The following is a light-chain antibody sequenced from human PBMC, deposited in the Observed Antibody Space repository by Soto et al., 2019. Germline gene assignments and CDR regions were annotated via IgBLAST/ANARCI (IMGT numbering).Light chain of an antibody. CDR2: GAS. Sequence: EIVMTQSPATLSVSPGERATLSCRASQSVSSNLAWYQQKPGQAPRLLIYGASTRATGIPARFSGSGSGTEFTLTINSLQSEDFAVYYCQQYHIWPPWTSGQGTKVDIK. CDR3: QQYHIWPPWT. V-gene: IGKV3D-15*01. J-gene: IGKJ1*01. CDR1: QSVSSN.